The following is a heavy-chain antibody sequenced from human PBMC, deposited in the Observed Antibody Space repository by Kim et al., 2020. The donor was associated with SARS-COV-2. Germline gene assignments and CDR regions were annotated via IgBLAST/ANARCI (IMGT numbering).Heavy chain of an antibody. CDR2: IYYTGDS. D-gene: IGHD3-10*02. CDR1: GGSVSSGGYS. V-gene: IGHV4-61*08. Sequence: SETLSLTCSVSGGSVSSGGYSWNWIRQPPGKGLEWIGYIYYTGDSDYNPSLKSRVSISVDRSKNQVSLSLSSVTAADTAIYYCAREGGMLGEGWDYWGQGTLATVSS. J-gene: IGHJ4*02. CDR3: AREGGMLGEGWDY.